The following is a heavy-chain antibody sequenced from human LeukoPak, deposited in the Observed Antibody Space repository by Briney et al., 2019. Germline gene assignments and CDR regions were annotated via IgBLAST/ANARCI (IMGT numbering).Heavy chain of an antibody. CDR2: SRPGGEGA. Sequence: GGSLRLSCAASGFIFNGFAMSWVRQAPGKGMEWVSSSRPGGEGAYYAESVKGRFTISRDISQNTLHLQMNSLTAEDTALYFCAKDWVDGDSGIDYWGQGTLVSVSS. CDR1: GFIFNGFA. CDR3: AKDWVDGDSGIDY. V-gene: IGHV3-23*01. D-gene: IGHD1-26*01. J-gene: IGHJ4*02.